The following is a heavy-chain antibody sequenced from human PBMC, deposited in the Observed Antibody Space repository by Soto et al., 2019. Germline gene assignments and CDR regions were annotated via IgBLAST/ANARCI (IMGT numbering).Heavy chain of an antibody. CDR1: GYSFTSYW. CDR2: IYPGDSDT. CDR3: ARVLSSSWAEDAFYI. V-gene: IGHV5-51*03. Sequence: EVQLVQSGAEVKKPGESLKISCKGSGYSFTSYWIGWVRQMPRKGLEWMGIIYPGDSDTRYSPSFQGQVTISADKSISTAYLQWSSLKASDTAMYYCARVLSSSWAEDAFYIWGQGTMVTVSS. J-gene: IGHJ3*02. D-gene: IGHD6-13*01.